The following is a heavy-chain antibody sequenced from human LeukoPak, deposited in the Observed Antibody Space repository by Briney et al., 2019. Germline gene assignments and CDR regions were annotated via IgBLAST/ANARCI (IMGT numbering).Heavy chain of an antibody. Sequence: PGGSLSLSCAASGFTFSSYAMHWVRQAPGKGLEWVAVISYDGSNKYYADSVKGRFTISRDNSKNTLYLQMNSLRAEDTAVYYCARIVGGDIDYWGQGTLVTVSS. V-gene: IGHV3-30-3*01. CDR1: GFTFSSYA. D-gene: IGHD5-12*01. CDR2: ISYDGSNK. J-gene: IGHJ4*02. CDR3: ARIVGGDIDY.